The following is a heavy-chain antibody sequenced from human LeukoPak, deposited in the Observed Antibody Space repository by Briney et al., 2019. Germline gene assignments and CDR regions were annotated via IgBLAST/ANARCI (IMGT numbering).Heavy chain of an antibody. J-gene: IGHJ4*02. Sequence: GGSLRLSCAASGFIVNSNYMNWVRQAPGKGLEWVSVLYSDDTTYYADSVKGRFTISRDNSKNTPYLQMNNLRAEDTAVYYCARGGGYYAIDYWGQGTLVTVSS. V-gene: IGHV3-53*01. D-gene: IGHD1-26*01. CDR3: ARGGGYYAIDY. CDR2: LYSDDTT. CDR1: GFIVNSNY.